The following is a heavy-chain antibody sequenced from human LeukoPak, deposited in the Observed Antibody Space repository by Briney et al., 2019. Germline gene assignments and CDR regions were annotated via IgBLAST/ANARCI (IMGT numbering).Heavy chain of an antibody. J-gene: IGHJ6*02. V-gene: IGHV4-4*07. D-gene: IGHD5-18*01. CDR3: ARGNTAMVRGYYYGMDV. Sequence: PWETLTLTCTVSGGSISSYYWSWIRQPAGKGLEWIGRIYTSGSTNYNPSLKSRVTMSVDTSKNQFSLKLSSVTAADTAVYYCARGNTAMVRGYYYGMDVWGQGTTVTVSS. CDR2: IYTSGST. CDR1: GGSISSYY.